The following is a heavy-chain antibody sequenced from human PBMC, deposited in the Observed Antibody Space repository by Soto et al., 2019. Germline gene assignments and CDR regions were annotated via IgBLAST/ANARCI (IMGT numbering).Heavy chain of an antibody. Sequence: GESLKISCKGSGYSFTSYWIGWVRQMPGKSLEWMGIIYPGDSDTRYSPSFQGQVTISADKSISTAYLQWSSLKASDTAMYYCARLGPLYNWNYGRSWFDPWGQGTLVTVYS. J-gene: IGHJ5*02. CDR1: GYSFTSYW. V-gene: IGHV5-51*01. CDR3: ARLGPLYNWNYGRSWFDP. D-gene: IGHD1-7*01. CDR2: IYPGDSDT.